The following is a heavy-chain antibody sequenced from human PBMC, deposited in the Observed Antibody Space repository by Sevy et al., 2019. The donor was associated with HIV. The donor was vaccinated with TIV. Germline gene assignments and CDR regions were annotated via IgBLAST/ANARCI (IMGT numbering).Heavy chain of an antibody. V-gene: IGHV3-30*04. CDR1: GFTFSSYA. CDR2: ISYDGSNK. J-gene: IGHJ6*02. CDR3: ARERRGLWLARDGMDV. D-gene: IGHD5-18*01. Sequence: GGSLRLSCAASGFTFSSYAMHWVRQAPGKGLEWVAVISYDGSNKYYANSVKGRFTISRDNSKNTLYLQMNSLRAEDTAVYDCARERRGLWLARDGMDVWGQGTTVTVSS.